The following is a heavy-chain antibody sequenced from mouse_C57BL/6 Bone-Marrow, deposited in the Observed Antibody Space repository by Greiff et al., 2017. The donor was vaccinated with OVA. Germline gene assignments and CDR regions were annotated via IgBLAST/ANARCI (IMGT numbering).Heavy chain of an antibody. J-gene: IGHJ1*03. CDR2: INYDGSST. CDR3: ARGGCDGYFDV. D-gene: IGHD2-13*01. CDR1: GFTFSDYY. V-gene: IGHV5-16*01. Sequence: DVQLVESEGGLVQPGSSMKLSCTASGFTFSDYYMAWVRQVPEKGLEWVANINYDGSSTYYLDSLKSRFIISRANATNILYLQMISLQSEDTATYYCARGGCDGYFDVWGTGTMVTVS.